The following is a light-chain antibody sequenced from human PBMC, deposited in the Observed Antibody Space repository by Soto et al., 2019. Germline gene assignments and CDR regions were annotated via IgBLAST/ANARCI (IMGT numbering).Light chain of an antibody. Sequence: EIVMTQSPATLSVSPGERATLSCRASQSVSSKLAWYQQKPGQAPRLLIYGASTRATGIPARFSGSGSGTEFTLTISSLQSEDSAVYYCQHYNNWPPWTFGQGTKVDIK. CDR3: QHYNNWPPWT. CDR1: QSVSSK. V-gene: IGKV3-15*01. CDR2: GAS. J-gene: IGKJ1*01.